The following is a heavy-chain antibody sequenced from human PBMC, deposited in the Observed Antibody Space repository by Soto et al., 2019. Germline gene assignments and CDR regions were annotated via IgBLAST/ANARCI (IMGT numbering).Heavy chain of an antibody. Sequence: QVQLVQSGAEVKKPGSSVKVSCKASGGTFSSYAISWVRQAPGQGLEWMGGIIPIFGTANYAQKFQGRVTITADESTSTAYMELSSLRSEDTAVYYCARDLTLVVTPFPSAFDIWGQGTMVTVSS. D-gene: IGHD2-8*02. CDR3: ARDLTLVVTPFPSAFDI. V-gene: IGHV1-69*01. J-gene: IGHJ3*02. CDR2: IIPIFGTA. CDR1: GGTFSSYA.